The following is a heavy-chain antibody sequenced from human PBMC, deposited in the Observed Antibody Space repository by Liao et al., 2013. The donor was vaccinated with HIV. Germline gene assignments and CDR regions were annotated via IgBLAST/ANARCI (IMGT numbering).Heavy chain of an antibody. Sequence: QVQLQESGPGLVKPSETLSLACTVSGGSISSYAWSWIRQPPGKGLEWIGYIFYSGTTNYNPSLESRVTISVDTSKDQFSLNMSSLTSADTAVYYCAAGNFWHDLLIDYWGQGTVVAVSS. CDR1: GGSISSYA. V-gene: IGHV4-59*01. D-gene: IGHD3-3*01. CDR3: AAGNFWHDLLIDY. J-gene: IGHJ4*02. CDR2: IFYSGTT.